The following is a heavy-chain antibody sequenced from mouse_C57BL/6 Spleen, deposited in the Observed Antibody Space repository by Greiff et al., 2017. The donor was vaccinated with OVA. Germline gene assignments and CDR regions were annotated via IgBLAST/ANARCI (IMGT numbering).Heavy chain of an antibody. CDR1: GYAFTNYL. V-gene: IGHV1-54*01. J-gene: IGHJ2*01. CDR3: ARGSGYFDY. CDR2: INPGSGGT. D-gene: IGHD4-1*01. Sequence: VQLVESGAELVRPGTSVKVSCKASGYAFTNYLIEWVKQRPGQGLEWIGVINPGSGGTNYNEKFKGKATLTADKSSSTAYMQLSSLTSEDSAVYFCARGSGYFDYWGQGTTLTVSS.